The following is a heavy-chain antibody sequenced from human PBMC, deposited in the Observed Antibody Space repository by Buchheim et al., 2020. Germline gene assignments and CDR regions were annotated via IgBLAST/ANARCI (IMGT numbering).Heavy chain of an antibody. D-gene: IGHD3-22*01. J-gene: IGHJ6*03. V-gene: IGHV3-73*01. Sequence: ASGKGLEWVGRIRSKANSYATAYAASVKGRFTISRDDSKNTAYLQMNSLKTEETAVYYCTRLEGSSGYYWDYYYYYYMDVWGKGTT. CDR3: TRLEGSSGYYWDYYYYYYMDV. CDR2: IRSKANSYAT.